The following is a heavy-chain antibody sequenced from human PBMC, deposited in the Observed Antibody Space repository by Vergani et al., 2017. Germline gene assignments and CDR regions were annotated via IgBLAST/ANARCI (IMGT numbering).Heavy chain of an antibody. CDR1: GYTFTSYA. J-gene: IGHJ6*03. D-gene: IGHD3/OR15-3a*01. CDR2: INAGNGNT. V-gene: IGHV1-3*01. CDR3: ARVGRGGLRRYYYCYMDV. Sequence: QVQLVQSGAEVKKPGSSVKVSCKASGYTFTSYAMHWVRQAPGQRLEWMGWINAGNGNTKYSQKFQGRVTITRDTSASTAYMELSSLRSEDTAVYYWARVGRGGLRRYYYCYMDVWGKGTTVTVSS.